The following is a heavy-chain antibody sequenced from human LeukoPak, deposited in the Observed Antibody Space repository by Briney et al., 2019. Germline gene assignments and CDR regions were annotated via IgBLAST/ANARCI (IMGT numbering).Heavy chain of an antibody. Sequence: ASVKVSCKASGYTFTGYYMHWVRQAPGQGLEWMGWINPNSGGTNCAQKFQGWVTMTRDTSISTAYMELSRLRSDDTAVYYCARGGSSSWYRFYYGMDVWGQGTTVTVSS. CDR3: ARGGSSSWYRFYYGMDV. V-gene: IGHV1-2*04. J-gene: IGHJ6*02. CDR1: GYTFTGYY. D-gene: IGHD6-13*01. CDR2: INPNSGGT.